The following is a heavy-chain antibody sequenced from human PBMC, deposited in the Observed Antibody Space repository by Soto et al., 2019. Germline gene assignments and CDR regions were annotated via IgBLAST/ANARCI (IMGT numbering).Heavy chain of an antibody. CDR2: ISYDGSNK. J-gene: IGHJ4*02. CDR3: EKEPTLGLLVEY. V-gene: IGHV3-30*18. CDR1: GFTFSSYG. Sequence: VGSLRLSFAASGFTFSSYGMHWVRQSPGKGLEWVAVISYDGSNKYYADSVKGRFTISRDNSKNTLYLQMNSLRAEDTAVYYCEKEPTLGLLVEYWGQGTLVTVSS. D-gene: IGHD1-7*01.